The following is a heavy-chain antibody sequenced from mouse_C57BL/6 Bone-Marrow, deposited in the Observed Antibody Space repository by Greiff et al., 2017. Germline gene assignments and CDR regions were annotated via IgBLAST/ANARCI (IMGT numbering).Heavy chain of an antibody. Sequence: QVQLKQPGAELVKPGASVKVSCKASGYTFTSYWMHWVKQRPGQGLEWIGRIHPSDSDTNYNQKFKGKATLTVDKSSSTAYMQLSSLTSEDSAVYYCAITFYYYGSSLDYWGQGTTLTVSS. CDR2: IHPSDSDT. V-gene: IGHV1-74*01. CDR1: GYTFTSYW. J-gene: IGHJ2*01. D-gene: IGHD1-1*01. CDR3: AITFYYYGSSLDY.